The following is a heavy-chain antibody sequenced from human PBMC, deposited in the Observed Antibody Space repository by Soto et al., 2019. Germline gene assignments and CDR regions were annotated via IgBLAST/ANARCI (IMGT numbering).Heavy chain of an antibody. CDR2: INDSGST. CDR3: ARQDGYYSHFDY. CDR1: GGSFNDDY. Sequence: SETLSLTCAVEGGSFNDDYWSWIRQSPGKGLEWIGEINDSGSTKYNPSLKSRVTISVDTSKNQFSLKLSSVTAADTAVYYCARQDGYYSHFDYWGQGTLVTVSS. V-gene: IGHV4-34*01. D-gene: IGHD3-10*01. J-gene: IGHJ4*02.